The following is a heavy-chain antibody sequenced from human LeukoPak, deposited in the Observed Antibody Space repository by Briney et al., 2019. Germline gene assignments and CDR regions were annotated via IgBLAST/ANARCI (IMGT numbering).Heavy chain of an antibody. CDR2: ISSSSSTI. V-gene: IGHV3-48*01. CDR1: GFTFSSYS. Sequence: GGSLRLSCAASGFTFSSYSMNWVRQAPGKGLEWVSYISSSSSTIYYADSVKGRFTISRDNAKNSLYLQMNSLRAEDTAVYYCATTYFGLGNTLVYWGRGTLVTVSS. J-gene: IGHJ4*02. D-gene: IGHD3-10*01. CDR3: ATTYFGLGNTLVY.